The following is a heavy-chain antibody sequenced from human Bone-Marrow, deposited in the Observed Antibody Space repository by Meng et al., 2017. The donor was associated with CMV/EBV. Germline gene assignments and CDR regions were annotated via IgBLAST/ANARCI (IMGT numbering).Heavy chain of an antibody. J-gene: IGHJ4*02. Sequence: SVKVSCKASGGTFSSYAISWVRQAPGQGLEWMGEIIPILGIANYAQKFQGRVTITADKSTSTAYMELSSLRPEDTAVYYCARDYDILTGYPDYWGQGTLVTVSS. V-gene: IGHV1-69*10. D-gene: IGHD3-9*01. CDR3: ARDYDILTGYPDY. CDR1: GGTFSSYA. CDR2: IIPILGIA.